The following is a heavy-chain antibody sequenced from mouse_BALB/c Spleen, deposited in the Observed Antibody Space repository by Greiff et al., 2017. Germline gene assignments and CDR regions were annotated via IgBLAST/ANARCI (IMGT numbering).Heavy chain of an antibody. V-gene: IGHV6-6*02. Sequence: QSGGGLVQPGGSMKLSCVASGFTFSNYWMKWVRQSPAKGLEWVAEIRLKSNNYTTHYAESVKGRFTISRDDYKSSVYLQMNNLRAEDTGIYYCTSPRYDYAMDYWGQGTSVTVSS. D-gene: IGHD2-14*01. CDR2: IRLKSNNYTT. CDR1: GFTFSNYW. J-gene: IGHJ4*01. CDR3: TSPRYDYAMDY.